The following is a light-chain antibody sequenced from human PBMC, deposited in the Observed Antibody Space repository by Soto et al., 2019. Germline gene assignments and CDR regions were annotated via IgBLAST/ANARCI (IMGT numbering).Light chain of an antibody. Sequence: EIVLTQSPATLSLSPGETATLSCRASQSVSSYLAWYQQKPGQAPRLLIYDASNRATGIPARFSGSGSGTDFTLTISSLEPEDFAVYYCQQRSTPFTFGPGTKVDIK. J-gene: IGKJ3*01. V-gene: IGKV3-11*01. CDR1: QSVSSY. CDR3: QQRSTPFT. CDR2: DAS.